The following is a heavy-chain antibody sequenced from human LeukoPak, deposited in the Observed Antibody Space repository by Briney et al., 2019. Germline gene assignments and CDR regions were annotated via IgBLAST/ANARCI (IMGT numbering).Heavy chain of an antibody. CDR3: ARKGGYYDSSGYDYFDY. V-gene: IGHV1-2*02. J-gene: IGHJ4*02. D-gene: IGHD3-22*01. CDR1: GYTFTGYY. Sequence: GASVKVSCKASGYTFTGYYMHWVRQAPGQELEWMGWIKPKSGGTDYAQKFPRRVTMTRYTSITTAYMELRRLRGDDSAVYYCARKGGYYDSSGYDYFDYWGQGTLVTVSS. CDR2: IKPKSGGT.